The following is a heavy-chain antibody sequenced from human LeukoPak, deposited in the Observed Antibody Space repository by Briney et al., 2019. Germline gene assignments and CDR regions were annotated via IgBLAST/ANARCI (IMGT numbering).Heavy chain of an antibody. CDR2: INPNSGDT. CDR3: AKSDAHES. CDR1: GYTFIAYY. V-gene: IGHV1-2*06. J-gene: IGHJ4*02. Sequence: ASVKVSCKASGYTFIAYYMHWVRQAPGHGLEWMGRINPNSGDTNYAQNFQGRVTMTRDTSISIAYMELSSLRSDDTAVYYCAKSDAHESWGQGTLVTVSA.